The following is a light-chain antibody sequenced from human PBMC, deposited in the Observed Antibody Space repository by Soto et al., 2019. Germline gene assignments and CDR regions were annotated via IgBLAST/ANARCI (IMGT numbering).Light chain of an antibody. V-gene: IGKV1-5*01. J-gene: IGKJ1*01. CDR3: QQYNSYAWT. Sequence: IQMTQSPSTLSASAGGRVTITCRASQSITSWLAWYQQKAGKSPKLLFYDASSLESGVPSRCSGSGSGTEFTLTISSLQPDDVATYYCQQYNSYAWTFGQGTKVDIK. CDR2: DAS. CDR1: QSITSW.